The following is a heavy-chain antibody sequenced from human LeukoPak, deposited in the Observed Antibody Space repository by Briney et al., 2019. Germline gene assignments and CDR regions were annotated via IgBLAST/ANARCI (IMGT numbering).Heavy chain of an antibody. V-gene: IGHV3-11*04. CDR1: GFTFSDYY. J-gene: IGHJ4*02. CDR2: ISGSGSAI. CDR3: ARAGRYGYNRIEHFDY. Sequence: PGGSLRLSCAASGFTFSDYYMSWIRQAPGKGLEWVSYISGSGSAIKYADSVKGRFTISRDNAKNTLYLQMNSLRAEDTAVYYCARAGRYGYNRIEHFDYWGQGTLVTVSS. D-gene: IGHD5-24*01.